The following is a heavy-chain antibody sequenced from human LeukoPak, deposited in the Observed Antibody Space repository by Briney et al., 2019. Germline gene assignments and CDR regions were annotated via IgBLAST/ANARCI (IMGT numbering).Heavy chain of an antibody. Sequence: ASVKVSCKASGYTFTSYDINWVRQATGQGREGMGWMNPNSGNTGYAQKFQGRVTMTRNTSISTAYMELSSLRSEDTAAYYCAREGLWFGELLEDYYYYGMDVWGQGTTVTVSS. J-gene: IGHJ6*02. V-gene: IGHV1-8*01. CDR1: GYTFTSYD. D-gene: IGHD3-10*01. CDR2: MNPNSGNT. CDR3: AREGLWFGELLEDYYYYGMDV.